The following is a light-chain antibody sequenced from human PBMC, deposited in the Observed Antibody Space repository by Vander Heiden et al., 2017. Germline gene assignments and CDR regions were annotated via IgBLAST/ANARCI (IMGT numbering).Light chain of an antibody. J-gene: IGLJ2*01. CDR2: GNS. Sequence: QSVLTQPPQVSGAPGQRVTISCTGSSSNIGAGYDVHWYQQLPGTAPKLLIYGNSNRPSGVPDRFSGSKPGTSASLAITGLQAEDEADYYCQSYDSSLRDVVFGGGTKLTVL. V-gene: IGLV1-40*01. CDR3: QSYDSSLRDVV. CDR1: SSNIGAGYD.